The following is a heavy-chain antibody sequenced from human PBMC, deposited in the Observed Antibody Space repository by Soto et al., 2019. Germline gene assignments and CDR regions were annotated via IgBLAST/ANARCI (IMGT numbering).Heavy chain of an antibody. J-gene: IGHJ2*01. D-gene: IGHD3-10*01. CDR1: GFTFTNYA. CDR2: ISGGDGDT. CDR3: AKDRFTSTVRKYWFFDL. Sequence: EVQLLESGGGLVKPGGSLRLSCAASGFTFTNYAMTWVRQAPGKGLEWVSSISGGDGDTSYADSVKGRFTISKDNSDNTMFLQMNSLRPDDTAVYYCAKDRFTSTVRKYWFFDLWGRGTLVTVSS. V-gene: IGHV3-23*01.